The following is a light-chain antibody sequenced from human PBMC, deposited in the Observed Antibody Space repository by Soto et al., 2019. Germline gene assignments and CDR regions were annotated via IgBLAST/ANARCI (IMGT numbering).Light chain of an antibody. CDR2: KAS. Sequence: DIEMTQSPSTLSASVGDRVTITCRASQSIRTWVAWHQQKPGKAPRLLMYKASNLESGVPSRFSGSGSGTEFTLTISSLQPDDFANYYCQQYNAYPWTSGQGTKVEIK. CDR3: QQYNAYPWT. V-gene: IGKV1-5*03. J-gene: IGKJ1*01. CDR1: QSIRTW.